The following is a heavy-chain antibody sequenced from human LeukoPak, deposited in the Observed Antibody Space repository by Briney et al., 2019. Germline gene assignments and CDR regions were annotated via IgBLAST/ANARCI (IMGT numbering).Heavy chain of an antibody. Sequence: SVKVSCKASGYSFTNNYIHWVRQAPGQGLKWMGGIIPIFGTANYAQKFQGRVTITADESTSTAYMELSSLRSEDTAVYYCARGSGYDSSGYLVTWGQGTLVTVSS. CDR3: ARGSGYDSSGYLVT. V-gene: IGHV1-69*13. CDR1: GYSFTNNY. J-gene: IGHJ4*02. D-gene: IGHD3-22*01. CDR2: IIPIFGTA.